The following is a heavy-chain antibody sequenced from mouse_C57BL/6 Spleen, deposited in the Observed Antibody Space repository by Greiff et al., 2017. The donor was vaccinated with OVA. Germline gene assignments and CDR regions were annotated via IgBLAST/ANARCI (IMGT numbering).Heavy chain of an antibody. CDR2: INPGGGYT. V-gene: IGHV1-7*01. Sequence: VQLQQSGAELAKPGASVKLSCKASGYTFTSYWMHWVKQRPGQGLEWIGYINPGGGYTKYNQKVKDQATLTADKSSSTAYMQLSSLTYEDSAVYYCARSGSRWYCDVGGTGTTVTVSS. CDR1: GYTFTSYW. CDR3: ARSGSRWYCDV. D-gene: IGHD1-1*01. J-gene: IGHJ1*03.